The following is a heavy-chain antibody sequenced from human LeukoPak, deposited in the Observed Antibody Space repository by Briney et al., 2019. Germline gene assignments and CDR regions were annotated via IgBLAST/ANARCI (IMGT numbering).Heavy chain of an antibody. CDR1: GFSFSNYA. CDR2: ICGGDGAT. Sequence: GGSLRLSCEASGFSFSNYAMNWVRQAPDKGLEWVSGICGGDGATYCADSVKGRFTISRDNSRNTLFLQMNSLRAEDTAVYFCAKGGGGSCYSGVDSWGQGSLVTVSS. V-gene: IGHV3-23*01. CDR3: AKGGGGSCYSGVDS. D-gene: IGHD2-15*01. J-gene: IGHJ4*02.